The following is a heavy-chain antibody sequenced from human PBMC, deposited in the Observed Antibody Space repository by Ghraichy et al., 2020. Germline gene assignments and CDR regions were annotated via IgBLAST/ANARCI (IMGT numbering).Heavy chain of an antibody. V-gene: IGHV5-51*01. J-gene: IGHJ4*02. CDR3: ASKNYDFWSGYWVY. Sequence: GRQVAGEGREGMGISYPGDSDTRYSPSFQGQVISSADKSISTAYLQWSSLKASDTAMYYCASKNYDFWSGYWVYWGQGTLVTVSS. CDR2: SYPGDSDT. D-gene: IGHD3-3*01.